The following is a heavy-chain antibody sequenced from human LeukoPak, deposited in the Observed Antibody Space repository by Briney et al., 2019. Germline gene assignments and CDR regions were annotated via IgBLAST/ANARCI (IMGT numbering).Heavy chain of an antibody. Sequence: ASVKVSCKASGYTFTGYYMHWVRQAPGQGLEWMGWINPNSGGTNYAQKFQGRVTMTRDTSVSTAYMELSRLRSDDTAVYYCARVNYYDSSGYYYAFDIWGQGTMVTVSS. CDR1: GYTFTGYY. CDR3: ARVNYYDSSGYYYAFDI. V-gene: IGHV1-2*02. D-gene: IGHD3-22*01. CDR2: INPNSGGT. J-gene: IGHJ3*02.